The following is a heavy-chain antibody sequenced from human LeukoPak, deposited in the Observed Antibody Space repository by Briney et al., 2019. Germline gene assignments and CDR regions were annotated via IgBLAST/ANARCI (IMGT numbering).Heavy chain of an antibody. CDR1: GFTFSSYG. Sequence: GGSLRLSCAASGFTFSSYGMHWVRQAPGQGLEGVAVIWYDGSNKYYADSVKGRFTISRDNSKNTLYLQMNSLRAEDTAVYYCASLHSSSWYMFDYWGQGTLVTVSS. CDR3: ASLHSSSWYMFDY. J-gene: IGHJ4*02. D-gene: IGHD6-13*01. V-gene: IGHV3-30*19. CDR2: IWYDGSNK.